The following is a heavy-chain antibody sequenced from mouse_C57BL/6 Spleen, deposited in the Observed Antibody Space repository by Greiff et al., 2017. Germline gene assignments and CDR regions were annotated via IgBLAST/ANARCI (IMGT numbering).Heavy chain of an antibody. D-gene: IGHD1-1*01. CDR3: TRFTVVETGYFDV. CDR1: GYTFTDYE. CDR2: IDPETGGT. J-gene: IGHJ1*03. V-gene: IGHV1-15*01. Sequence: QVQLKQSGAELVRPGASVTLSCKASGYTFTDYEMHWVKQTPVHGLEWIGAIDPETGGTAYNQKFKGKAILTADKSSSTAYMELHSLTSEDSAVYYCTRFTVVETGYFDVWGTGTTVTVSS.